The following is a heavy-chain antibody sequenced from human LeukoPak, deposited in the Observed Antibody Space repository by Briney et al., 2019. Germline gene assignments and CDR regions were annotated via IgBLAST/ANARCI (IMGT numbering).Heavy chain of an antibody. CDR3: ARDGVRFYGMDV. Sequence: SQTLSLTCTVSGGSISSGGYYWSWIRQHPGKGLEWIGYIYYSGSTYYNPSLKSRVTISVDTSKNQFSLKLSSVTAADTAVYYCARDGVRFYGMDVWGQGTTVTVSS. D-gene: IGHD4-17*01. CDR2: IYYSGST. V-gene: IGHV4-31*03. CDR1: GGSISSGGYY. J-gene: IGHJ6*02.